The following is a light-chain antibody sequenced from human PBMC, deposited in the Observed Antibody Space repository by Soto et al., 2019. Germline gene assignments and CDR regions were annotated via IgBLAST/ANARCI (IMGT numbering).Light chain of an antibody. CDR2: EVS. J-gene: IGLJ1*01. CDR3: SSYAGSNNFPYV. V-gene: IGLV2-8*01. CDR1: SSDVGGYNY. Sequence: QSALTQPASVSGSPGQSITISCTGTSSDVGGYNYVSWYQQHPGKAPKLMIYEVSKRPSGVPDRFSGSKSGNTASLTVSGLQAEDVADYYCSSYAGSNNFPYVFGTGTKLTVL.